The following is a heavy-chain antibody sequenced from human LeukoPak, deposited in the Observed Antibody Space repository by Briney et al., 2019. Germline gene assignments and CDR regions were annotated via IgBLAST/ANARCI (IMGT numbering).Heavy chain of an antibody. V-gene: IGHV4-31*03. J-gene: IGHJ5*02. CDR1: GGSIGSGGYY. Sequence: SQTLSLTCTVSGGSIGSGGYYWSWIRQHPGKGLEWIGYIYYSGSTYYNPSLKSRVTISVDTSKNQFSLKLSSVTAADTAVYYCARAVVPRNIAVVVAATETNWFDPWGQGTLVTVSS. CDR3: ARAVVPRNIAVVVAATETNWFDP. CDR2: IYYSGST. D-gene: IGHD2-15*01.